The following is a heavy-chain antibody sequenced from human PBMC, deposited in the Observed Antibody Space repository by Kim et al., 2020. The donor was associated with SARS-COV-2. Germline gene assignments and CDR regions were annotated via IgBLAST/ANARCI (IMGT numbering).Heavy chain of an antibody. Sequence: GLEWVSDISWNSGRVAYADSVTGRFAISRVNAKNSLYLQMNSLRAEDTALYYCTKLRSSGWSPNDAFDIWGQGTMVTVSS. V-gene: IGHV3-9*01. D-gene: IGHD6-19*01. CDR3: TKLRSSGWSPNDAFDI. J-gene: IGHJ3*02. CDR2: ISWNSGRV.